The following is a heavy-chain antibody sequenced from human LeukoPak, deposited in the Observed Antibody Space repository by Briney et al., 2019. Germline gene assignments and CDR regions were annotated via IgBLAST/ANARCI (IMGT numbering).Heavy chain of an antibody. CDR2: IYYTGST. V-gene: IGHV4-59*08. J-gene: IGHJ6*03. D-gene: IGHD6-13*01. Sequence: SETLSLTCTVSGGSISSYYWSWIRQPPGKGLDWIGYIYYTGSTYYNPSFQSRIIISLERSKNQFSLKLSSVTAADTALYYCARMGTYTSAWYDEYSYHYYMDVWGKGTTVTVSS. CDR3: ARMGTYTSAWYDEYSYHYYMDV. CDR1: GGSISSYY.